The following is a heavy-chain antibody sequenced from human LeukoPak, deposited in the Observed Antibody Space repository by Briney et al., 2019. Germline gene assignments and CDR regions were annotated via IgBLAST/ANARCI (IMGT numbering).Heavy chain of an antibody. Sequence: GGSLRLSCAASGFTLNIYWMSWVRQAPGKGLEWVSYISSSGSTIYYADSVKGRFTISRDNAKNSLYLQMNSLRAEDTAVYYCARDLVYTLFDYWGQGTLVTVSS. CDR2: ISSSGSTI. V-gene: IGHV3-11*01. D-gene: IGHD3-16*01. CDR3: ARDLVYTLFDY. J-gene: IGHJ4*02. CDR1: GFTLNIYW.